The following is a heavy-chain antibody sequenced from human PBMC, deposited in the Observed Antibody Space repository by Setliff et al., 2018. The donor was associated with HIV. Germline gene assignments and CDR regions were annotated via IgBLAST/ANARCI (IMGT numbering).Heavy chain of an antibody. D-gene: IGHD6-19*01. V-gene: IGHV4-39*01. CDR3: ARPHSGRGGGAWFDS. CDR1: GGSTTGGNYY. Sequence: PSETLSLTCTVSGGSTTGGNYYWGWIRQPPGKGLEWSGNIHTGRDLYSNPSLTSRLTISLDTSKNQVYLKLRSATAADTAVYHFARPHSGRGGGAWFDSWGQGTLVTVSS. CDR2: IHTGRDL. J-gene: IGHJ5*01.